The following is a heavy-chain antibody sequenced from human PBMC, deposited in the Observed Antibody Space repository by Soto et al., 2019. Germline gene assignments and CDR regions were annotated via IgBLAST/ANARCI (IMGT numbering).Heavy chain of an antibody. J-gene: IGHJ6*02. CDR3: ARHDIIAKLQNGMGV. Sequence: SETLSLTCTVFGGSILGYYWRGMRQPPGKGLEGSGYIFYAGDSLYTPSLKSRVTISADTSKHQFSLKLTSVTAADTAVYYCARHDIIAKLQNGMGVWGQGKMVT. V-gene: IGHV4-59*13. CDR2: IFYAGDS. CDR1: GGSILGYY.